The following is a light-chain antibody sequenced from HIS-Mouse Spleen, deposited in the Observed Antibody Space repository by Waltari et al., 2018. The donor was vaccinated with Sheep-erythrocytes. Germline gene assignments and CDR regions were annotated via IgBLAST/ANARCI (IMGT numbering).Light chain of an antibody. V-gene: IGLV2-23*01. CDR3: CSYAGSSTPWV. CDR1: SSDVGSYNF. Sequence: QSALTQPASVSGSPGQSITISCTGTSSDVGSYNFLSWYQQHPGKAPKLMIYEGSKRPSGVSNRFSGSKSGNTASLTISGLQAEDEADYYCCSYAGSSTPWVFGGGTKLTVL. J-gene: IGLJ3*02. CDR2: EGS.